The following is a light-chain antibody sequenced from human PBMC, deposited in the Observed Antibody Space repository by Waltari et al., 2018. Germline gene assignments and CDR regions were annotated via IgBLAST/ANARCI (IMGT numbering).Light chain of an antibody. CDR2: SAS. Sequence: DIQMTQSPSTLSASVGVSFSISCRASQRISNWLAWYQQKPWKAPKLLIYSASTLASGVPSRFSGSGSGTTVTLTISSLQPDDFATYYCQQYNSYSLLSFGGGTKVEIK. CDR1: QRISNW. V-gene: IGKV1-5*01. CDR3: QQYNSYSLLS. J-gene: IGKJ4*01.